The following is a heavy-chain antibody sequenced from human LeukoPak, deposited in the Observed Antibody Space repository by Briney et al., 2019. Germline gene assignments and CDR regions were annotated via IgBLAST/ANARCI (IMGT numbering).Heavy chain of an antibody. CDR1: GYSISSGYY. Sequence: SETLSLTCAVSGYSISSGYYWGWIRQPPVKGLEWIGSIYHSGSTYYNPSLKSRVTISVDTSKNQFSLKLSSVTAADTAVYYCARQRVPLEWLLSFDNYFDYWGQGSLVTVSS. V-gene: IGHV4-38-2*01. CDR3: ARQRVPLEWLLSFDNYFDY. D-gene: IGHD3-3*01. CDR2: IYHSGST. J-gene: IGHJ4*02.